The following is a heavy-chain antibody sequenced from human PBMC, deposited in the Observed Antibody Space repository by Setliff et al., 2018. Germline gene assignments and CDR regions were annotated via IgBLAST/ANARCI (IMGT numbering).Heavy chain of an antibody. Sequence: GESLTLSCKGSGYSFTTYWIGWVRQMPGKGLEWMGVIYPGDSDTRYSPSSQGQVTISADKSISTAYLQLSSLKASDTAIYYCARRAVTTEYFQHWGHGTLVTVSS. CDR2: IYPGDSDT. D-gene: IGHD4-17*01. V-gene: IGHV5-51*01. CDR1: GYSFTTYW. J-gene: IGHJ1*01. CDR3: ARRAVTTEYFQH.